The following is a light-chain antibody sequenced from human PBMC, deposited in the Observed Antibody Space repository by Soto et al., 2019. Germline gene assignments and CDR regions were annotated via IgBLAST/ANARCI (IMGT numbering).Light chain of an antibody. Sequence: IVMTQSQATLSVSTGESATLSCRASQSVFIRLAWYQQKPGQAPRLLLYDTSTRATGVPARFSGSGSGTEFTLTISSLQSEDFAVYYCQHYNNWPPITFGQGTRLEIK. CDR3: QHYNNWPPIT. J-gene: IGKJ5*01. CDR2: DTS. CDR1: QSVFIR. V-gene: IGKV3-15*01.